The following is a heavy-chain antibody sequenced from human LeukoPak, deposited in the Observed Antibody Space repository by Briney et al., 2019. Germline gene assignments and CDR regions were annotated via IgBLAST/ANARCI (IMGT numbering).Heavy chain of an antibody. V-gene: IGHV3-23*01. J-gene: IGHJ4*02. CDR1: GFTLKSTT. Sequence: GGSLRLSCAASGFTLKSTTMTWVRQAPGKRLDWVSSIGGGSDRGTYYADSVKGRFTISRDNFKNTVYLQMNSLRAEDTALYFCAKGGIGEAGLDYWGQGTLVTVSS. D-gene: IGHD6-13*01. CDR3: AKGGIGEAGLDY. CDR2: IGGGSDRGT.